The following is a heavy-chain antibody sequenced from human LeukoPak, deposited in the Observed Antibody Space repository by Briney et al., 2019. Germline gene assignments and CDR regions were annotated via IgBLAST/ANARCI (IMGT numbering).Heavy chain of an antibody. D-gene: IGHD2-15*01. CDR3: ARELRGTGSGGRAAGWYFDY. J-gene: IGHJ4*02. CDR2: INHSGST. V-gene: IGHV4-34*01. Sequence: SETLSLTCAGYGGSFSGYYWSWIRQPPGKGLEGIGEINHSGSTNYNPSLKSRVTISVDTSKNQFSLKLSSVTAADTAVYYCARELRGTGSGGRAAGWYFDYWGQGTLVTVSS. CDR1: GGSFSGYY.